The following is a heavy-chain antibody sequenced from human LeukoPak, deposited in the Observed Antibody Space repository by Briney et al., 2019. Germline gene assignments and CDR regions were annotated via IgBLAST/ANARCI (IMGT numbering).Heavy chain of an antibody. CDR3: ARQEAEWQRYFGF. CDR1: GGSISSGTYY. CDR2: TYYSGTT. Sequence: SETLSLTCTVSGGSISSGTYYWGWVRQSPGKRLEWIGSTYYSGTTYYNPSLKSRVTISADTSKNQFSLKVSSVTASDTAVYYCARQEAEWQRYFGFWGQGTQVTVSS. V-gene: IGHV4-39*01. J-gene: IGHJ4*02. D-gene: IGHD5-12*01.